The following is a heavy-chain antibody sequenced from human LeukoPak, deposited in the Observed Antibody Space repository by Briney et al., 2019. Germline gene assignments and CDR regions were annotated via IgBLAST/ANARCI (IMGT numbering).Heavy chain of an antibody. CDR3: ARIEGQGVITIFGVVNYFDY. J-gene: IGHJ4*02. Sequence: GGSLRLSCAASGFTFSSYWMSWVRQAPGKGLEWVANIMQDGSEKYYVDSVKGRFTISRDNAKNSLYLQMNSLRAEDTAVYYCARIEGQGVITIFGVVNYFDYWGQGTLLSVSS. D-gene: IGHD3-3*01. V-gene: IGHV3-7*01. CDR2: IMQDGSEK. CDR1: GFTFSSYW.